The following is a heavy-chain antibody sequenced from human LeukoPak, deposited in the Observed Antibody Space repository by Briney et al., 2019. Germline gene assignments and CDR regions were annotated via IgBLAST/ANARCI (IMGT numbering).Heavy chain of an antibody. CDR1: GGSISSSSYY. Sequence: PSETLSLTCTVSGGSISSSSYYWGWIRQPPGKGLEWIGSIYYSGSTYYNPSLKSRVTISVDTSKNQFSLKLNSVTAADTAVYYCARNYRSHDYWGQGTLVTVSS. CDR3: ARNYRSHDY. J-gene: IGHJ4*02. D-gene: IGHD3-10*01. CDR2: IYYSGST. V-gene: IGHV4-39*07.